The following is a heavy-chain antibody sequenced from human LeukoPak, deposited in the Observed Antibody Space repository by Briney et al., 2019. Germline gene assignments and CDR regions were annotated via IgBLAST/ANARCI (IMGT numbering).Heavy chain of an antibody. CDR2: INPSGGST. CDR1: GYTFTIYY. CDR3: ARGPGAYCSSTSCYGPRFDY. V-gene: IGHV1-46*01. J-gene: IGHJ4*02. Sequence: ASVKVSCKASGYTFTIYYMHWVRQAPGQGLEWMGIINPSGGSTSYAQKFQGRVTMTRDMSTSTVYMELSSLRSEDTAVYYCARGPGAYCSSTSCYGPRFDYWGQGTLVTVSS. D-gene: IGHD2-2*01.